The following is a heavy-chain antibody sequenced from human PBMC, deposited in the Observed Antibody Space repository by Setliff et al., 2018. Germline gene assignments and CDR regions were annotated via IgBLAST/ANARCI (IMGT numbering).Heavy chain of an antibody. J-gene: IGHJ6*03. Sequence: ASVKVSCKASGYIFTSYGFSWVRQAPGQGLEWMGWISTYNGKTNYAQKFQGRVTITRDTSASTAYMELSSLRSEDTAVYYCARDKGYDSSGYYFYYYYYMDVWGKGTTVTVSS. D-gene: IGHD3-22*01. CDR2: ISTYNGKT. CDR1: GYIFTSYG. CDR3: ARDKGYDSSGYYFYYYYYMDV. V-gene: IGHV1-18*01.